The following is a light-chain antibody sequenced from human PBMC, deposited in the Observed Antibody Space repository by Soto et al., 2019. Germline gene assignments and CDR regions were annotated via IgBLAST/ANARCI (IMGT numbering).Light chain of an antibody. CDR2: VAS. V-gene: IGKV1-12*01. J-gene: IGKJ1*01. CDR1: QGISSW. CDR3: QQANSFPWT. Sequence: DIQMTQSPSSVSASVGDRVTITCRASQGISSWLAWYQHKPGKAPKLLIYVASSLQSGVPSRFSGSGSGTDFTLTNSSLQPEDFAPYYCQQANSFPWTFGQGTKVEIK.